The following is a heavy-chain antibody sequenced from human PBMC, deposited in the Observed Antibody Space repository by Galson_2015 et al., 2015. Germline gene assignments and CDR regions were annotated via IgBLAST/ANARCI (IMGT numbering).Heavy chain of an antibody. Sequence: SLRLSCAASGFTFSRYRMSWVRQAPGKGLEWVANIKEDGSEKHYVDSVKGRFTISRDNAKNSLYLQINSLRAEDTAVYYCARERISTTWHRGYALEIWGQGTMVTVSS. D-gene: IGHD2-2*01. J-gene: IGHJ3*02. CDR2: IKEDGSEK. CDR3: ARERISTTWHRGYALEI. V-gene: IGHV3-7*01. CDR1: GFTFSRYR.